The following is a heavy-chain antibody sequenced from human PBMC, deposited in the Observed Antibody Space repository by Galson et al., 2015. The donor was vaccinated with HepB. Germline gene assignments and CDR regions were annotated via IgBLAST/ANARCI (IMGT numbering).Heavy chain of an antibody. V-gene: IGHV4-34*01. CDR1: GGPFSDYY. Sequence: ETLSLTCAVYGGPFSDYYWNWIRQPPGTGLEWIGEINQSGNTNYNPSLKSRVSISVDTSKDQFSLGLRSLAAADTAVYYCARGSCSRPTCYTKSHDAFDIWGQGTMVTVSS. J-gene: IGHJ3*02. CDR2: INQSGNT. D-gene: IGHD2-2*02. CDR3: ARGSCSRPTCYTKSHDAFDI.